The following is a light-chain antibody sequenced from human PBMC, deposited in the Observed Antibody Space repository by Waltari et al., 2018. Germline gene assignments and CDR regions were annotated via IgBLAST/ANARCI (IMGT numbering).Light chain of an antibody. CDR2: SND. V-gene: IGLV1-44*01. J-gene: IGLJ3*02. CDR3: AAWDDSVNGHWV. Sequence: QSVLTQPPSVSGTPGQRVTISCSGSRYNIGSNSVNWYQQLPGTAPKLLIDSNDQRPSGFPDRFSGSKSVTSASLAFSGLQSEDEADYYCAAWDDSVNGHWVFGGGTKLTVL. CDR1: RYNIGSNS.